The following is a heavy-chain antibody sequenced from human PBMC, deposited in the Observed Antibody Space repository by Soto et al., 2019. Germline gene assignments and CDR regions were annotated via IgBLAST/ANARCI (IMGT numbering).Heavy chain of an antibody. CDR3: ARNESDKGWFDL. J-gene: IGHJ5*02. D-gene: IGHD2-21*02. Sequence: LRLSCAASGFTFSSYGMHWVRQAPGKGLEWIGNIYYIGSTDYNPSLKSRVAISVDTSKNQFSLTLKSLTAADTAVYYCARNESDKGWFDLWGQGILVTVSS. CDR1: GFTFSSYGM. V-gene: IGHV4-31*02. CDR2: IYYIGST.